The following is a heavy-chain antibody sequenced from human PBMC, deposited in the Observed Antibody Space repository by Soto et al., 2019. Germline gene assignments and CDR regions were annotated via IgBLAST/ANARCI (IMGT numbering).Heavy chain of an antibody. J-gene: IGHJ4*02. D-gene: IGHD2-2*02. V-gene: IGHV3-48*01. CDR2: ITSRSDTI. CDR3: ARDSYTTSWCFVY. CDR1: GFTFGSYD. Sequence: EVQLVESGGDLVQPGGSLRLSCAASGFTFGSYDMSWVRQAPGKGPEWISSITSRSDTIYYADSVKGRFTISRDNAKNLVYLQMNRLRAEDTAVYYCARDSYTTSWCFVYWGQGTLVTVSS.